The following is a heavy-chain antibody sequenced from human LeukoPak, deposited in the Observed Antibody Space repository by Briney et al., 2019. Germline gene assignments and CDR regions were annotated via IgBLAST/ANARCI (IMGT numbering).Heavy chain of an antibody. D-gene: IGHD2-15*01. J-gene: IGHJ5*02. Sequence: ASVKVSCKASGYTFTSYYMHWVRQAPGQGLEWMGIINPSGGSTSYAQKFQGRVTMTRDTSISTAYMELRRLISDDTAVYYCARGGVVVLAATPWFDPWGQGTLVTVSS. CDR2: INPSGGST. CDR3: ARGGVVVLAATPWFDP. V-gene: IGHV1-46*01. CDR1: GYTFTSYY.